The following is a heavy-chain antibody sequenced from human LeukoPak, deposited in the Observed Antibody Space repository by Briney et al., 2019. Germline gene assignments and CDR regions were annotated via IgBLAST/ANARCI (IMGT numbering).Heavy chain of an antibody. CDR2: IYYSGST. D-gene: IGHD1-26*01. CDR3: ASLRERSYYARGFDY. V-gene: IGHV4-39*01. J-gene: IGHJ4*02. Sequence: PSETLSLTCTVSGGSISSSSYYWGWIRQPPGKGLEWIGSIYYSGSTYYNPSLKSRVTISVDTPKNQFSLKLSSVTAADTAVYYCASLRERSYYARGFDYWGQGTLVTVSS. CDR1: GGSISSSSYY.